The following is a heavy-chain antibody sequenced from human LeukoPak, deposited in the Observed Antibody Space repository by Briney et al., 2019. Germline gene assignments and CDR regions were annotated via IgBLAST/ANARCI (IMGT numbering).Heavy chain of an antibody. CDR2: IYDSGTI. D-gene: IGHD3-22*01. J-gene: IGHJ4*02. CDR1: GGSIHSHY. V-gene: IGHV4-59*11. Sequence: SETLSLTCTISGGSIHSHYWSWIRQPPGKGLEWIGYIYDSGTINYNASLKSRVTMSADTSKNQFSLQLSSVTAADTAVYYCARDTYYYDSSGYSNFDYWGQGTLVTVSS. CDR3: ARDTYYYDSSGYSNFDY.